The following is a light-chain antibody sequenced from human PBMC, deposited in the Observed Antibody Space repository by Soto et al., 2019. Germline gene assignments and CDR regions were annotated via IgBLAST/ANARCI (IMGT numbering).Light chain of an antibody. CDR2: DAS. V-gene: IGKV1-5*01. J-gene: IGKJ1*01. CDR1: QSISGW. CDR3: QQYNNYSPIT. Sequence: DIQMTQTPSTLSASIGDRVTITCRASQSISGWLAWFQQKPGKAPKLLIYDASSLESGVPSRFSGSGSGTEFTLTISSLQPDDFATYYRQQYNNYSPITFGQGTKVDIK.